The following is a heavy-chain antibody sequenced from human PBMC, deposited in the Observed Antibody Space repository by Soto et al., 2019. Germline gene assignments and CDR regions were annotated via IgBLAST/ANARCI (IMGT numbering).Heavy chain of an antibody. D-gene: IGHD4-17*01. V-gene: IGHV4-59*01. CDR1: GGSMSSYY. CDR2: IYYSGST. J-gene: IGHJ3*02. Sequence: PSETLSLTCTVSGGSMSSYYWSWIRQPPGKGLEWIGYIYYSGSTNYNPSLKSRVTISVDTSKNQFSLKLSSVTAADTAVYYCARYGDYGGVAFDIWGQGTMVTVSS. CDR3: ARYGDYGGVAFDI.